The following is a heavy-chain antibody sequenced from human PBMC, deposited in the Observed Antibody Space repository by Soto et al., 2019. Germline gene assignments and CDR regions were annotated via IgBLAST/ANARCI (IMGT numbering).Heavy chain of an antibody. V-gene: IGHV3-23*01. CDR1: GFTFSSYA. J-gene: IGHJ4*02. CDR3: AKYPDYYDSSGIYYFDY. CDR2: ISGSGGST. Sequence: GGSLRLSCASSGFTFSSYAMSLVRQAPGKGLEWVSAISGSGGSTYYADSVKGRFTISRDNSKNTLYLQMNSLRAEDTAVYYCAKYPDYYDSSGIYYFDYWGQGTLVTVSS. D-gene: IGHD3-22*01.